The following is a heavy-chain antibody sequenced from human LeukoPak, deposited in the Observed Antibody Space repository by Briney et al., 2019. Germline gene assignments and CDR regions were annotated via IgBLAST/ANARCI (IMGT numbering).Heavy chain of an antibody. J-gene: IGHJ4*02. CDR1: GGSISSYY. D-gene: IGHD4-17*01. Sequence: SETLSLTCTVSGGSISSYYWSWIRQPPGKGLEWSGYIYYSGSTNYNPSLKSRVTISVDTSKNQFSLKLSSVTAADTAVYYCARHDYGDYEGFDYWGQGTLVTVSS. CDR3: ARHDYGDYEGFDY. CDR2: IYYSGST. V-gene: IGHV4-59*08.